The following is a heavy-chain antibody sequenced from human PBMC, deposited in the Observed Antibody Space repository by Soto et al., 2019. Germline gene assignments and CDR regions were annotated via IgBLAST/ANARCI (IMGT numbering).Heavy chain of an antibody. V-gene: IGHV4-31*03. CDR2: IYYSGST. CDR1: GGSISSGGYY. Sequence: PSETLSLTCTVSGGSISSGGYYWSWIRQHPGKGLEWIGYIYYSGSTYYNPSLKSRVTISVDTSKNQFSLKLSSVTAADTAVYYCARGLKLDYDFWSGYYLFWLAPSGQRTLVPVSS. D-gene: IGHD3-3*01. J-gene: IGHJ5*02. CDR3: ARGLKLDYDFWSGYYLFWLAP.